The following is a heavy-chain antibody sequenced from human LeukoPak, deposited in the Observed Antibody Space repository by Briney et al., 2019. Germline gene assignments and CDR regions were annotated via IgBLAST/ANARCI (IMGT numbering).Heavy chain of an antibody. J-gene: IGHJ4*02. V-gene: IGHV3-30-3*01. CDR3: ARDLSVGSSVYQSDN. D-gene: IGHD3-22*01. Sequence: GGSLRLSCAASGFTFSSYAMHWVRQAPGKGLEWVSVISYHGINKYYADSVKGRFTISRDNSKSTVYLQMNSVRTEDTAVYYCARDLSVGSSVYQSDNWGQGTLVTVSS. CDR2: ISYHGINK. CDR1: GFTFSSYA.